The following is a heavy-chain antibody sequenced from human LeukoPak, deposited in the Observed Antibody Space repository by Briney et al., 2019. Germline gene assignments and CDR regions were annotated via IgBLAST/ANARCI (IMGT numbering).Heavy chain of an antibody. V-gene: IGHV3-48*01. CDR2: ISSSSSTI. Sequence: GGSLRLSCAASGFTFSSYSMNWVRQAPGKGLEWVSYISSSSSTIYYADSVKGRFTISRDNAKTSLYLQMNSLRAEDTAVYYCARDQDSSSWSLDYWGQGTLVTVSS. CDR3: ARDQDSSSWSLDY. J-gene: IGHJ4*02. CDR1: GFTFSSYS. D-gene: IGHD6-13*01.